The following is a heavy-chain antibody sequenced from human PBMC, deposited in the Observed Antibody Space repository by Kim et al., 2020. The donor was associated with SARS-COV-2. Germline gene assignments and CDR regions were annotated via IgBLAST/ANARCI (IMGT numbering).Heavy chain of an antibody. D-gene: IGHD6-19*01. V-gene: IGHV3-30*03. Sequence: GGSLRLSCAASGFTFSRYGLHWVRQAPGKGLEWVAFILYDGSNKYYADSVKGRFTISRDNSKNTLYLQMNSLRAEDTAVYYCAILIAVAGSFDYWGQGTL. CDR2: ILYDGSNK. CDR1: GFTFSRYG. J-gene: IGHJ4*02. CDR3: AILIAVAGSFDY.